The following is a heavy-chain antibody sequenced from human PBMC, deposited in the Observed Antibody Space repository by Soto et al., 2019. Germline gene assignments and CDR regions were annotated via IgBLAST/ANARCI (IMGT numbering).Heavy chain of an antibody. CDR2: IWYDGSNK. V-gene: IGHV3-33*01. J-gene: IGHJ6*01. CDR1: GFTFSSYG. Sequence: PGGSLRLSCAASGFTFSSYGMHWVRQAPGKGLEWVAVIWYDGSNKYYADSVKGRFTISRDNSKNTLYLQMNSLRAEDTAVYYCARADYYDSSGYYYYYYGMDVWGPGTTVNVSS. D-gene: IGHD3-22*01. CDR3: ARADYYDSSGYYYYYYGMDV.